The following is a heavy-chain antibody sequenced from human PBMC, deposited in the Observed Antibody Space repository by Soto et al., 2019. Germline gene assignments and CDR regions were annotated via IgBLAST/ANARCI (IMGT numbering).Heavy chain of an antibody. V-gene: IGHV6-1*01. CDR1: GDSVSSNSAA. CDR3: ARGQSGPSSSLASRRDYYGMDV. D-gene: IGHD6-6*01. J-gene: IGHJ6*02. CDR2: TYYRCKWYN. Sequence: SQTLSLTCAISGDSVSSNSAACNWIRQSPSRGLEWLGRTYYRCKWYNDYAVSVKSRLTINPDTSKNQFSLQLNSVTPAATAVDYCARGQSGPSSSLASRRDYYGMDVWGQGTTVTVS.